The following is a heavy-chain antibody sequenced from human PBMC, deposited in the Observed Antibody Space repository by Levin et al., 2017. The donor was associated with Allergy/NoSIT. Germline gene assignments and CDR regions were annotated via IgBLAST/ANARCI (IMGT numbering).Heavy chain of an antibody. CDR2: IYYNGIT. CDR3: ARYPATTSFDY. J-gene: IGHJ4*02. V-gene: IGHV4-59*01. CDR1: GGSISSYY. D-gene: IGHD5-12*01. Sequence: SCTVSGGSISSYYWSWIRQPPGKGLEWIGYIYYNGITNYNPSLKSRVTISVDTSKNQFSLKLSSVTAADTAVYYCARYPATTSFDYWGQGTLVTVSS.